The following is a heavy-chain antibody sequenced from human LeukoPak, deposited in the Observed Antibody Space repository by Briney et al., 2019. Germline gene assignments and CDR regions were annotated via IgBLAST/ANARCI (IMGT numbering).Heavy chain of an antibody. J-gene: IGHJ4*02. Sequence: GGSLRLSCAASGFTFSTYVMNWFRQAPGKGLEWVSTISVGAEYIFYADSVKGRFTISRDDSNNALYLQMHSLRAEDTALYYCARGNGYRGGAAFDYWGQGTLVTVSS. CDR2: ISVGAEYI. V-gene: IGHV3-23*01. CDR3: ARGNGYRGGAAFDY. D-gene: IGHD1-26*01. CDR1: GFTFSTYV.